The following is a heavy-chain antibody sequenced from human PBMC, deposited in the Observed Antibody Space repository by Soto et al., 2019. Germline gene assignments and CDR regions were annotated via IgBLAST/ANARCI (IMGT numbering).Heavy chain of an antibody. CDR3: ATDLLSGYYYYGMDV. CDR2: INTGGSRA. D-gene: IGHD3-10*01. V-gene: IGHV3-23*01. CDR1: GFTFSSYD. Sequence: GGSLRLSCAASGFTFSSYDMTWIRQAPGKGLEWVSSINTGGSRAYYADSVKGRFTISRDNSKNTLYLQMNSLRAEDTAVYYCATDLLSGYYYYGMDVWGQGXTVTVYS. J-gene: IGHJ6*02.